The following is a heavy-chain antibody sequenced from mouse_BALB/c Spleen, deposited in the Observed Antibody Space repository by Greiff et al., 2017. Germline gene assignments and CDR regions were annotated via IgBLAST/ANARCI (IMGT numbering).Heavy chain of an antibody. D-gene: IGHD2-1*01. CDR2: ISYSGRT. V-gene: IGHV3-2*02. CDR3: ARGGKDAMDY. J-gene: IGHJ4*01. CDR1: GYSITSDYA. Sequence: EVQLVESGPGLVKPSQSLSLTCTVTGYSITSDYAWNWIRQFPGNKLEWMGYISYSGRTSYNPSLKSRISITRDTSKNQFFLQLNSVTTEDTATYYCARGGKDAMDYWGQGTSVTVSS.